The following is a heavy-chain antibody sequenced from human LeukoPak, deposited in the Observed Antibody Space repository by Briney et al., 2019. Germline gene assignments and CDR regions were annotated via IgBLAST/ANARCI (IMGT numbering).Heavy chain of an antibody. CDR1: GGSISSGGYY. CDR2: IYYSGST. Sequence: SETLSLTCTVSGGSISSGGYYWSWIRQHPGKGLEWIGYIYYSGSTYYNPSLKSRVTISVDTSKNQFSLKLSSVTTADTAVYYFARVLTGYFDLWGRGTLVTVSS. CDR3: ARVLTGYFDL. J-gene: IGHJ2*01. V-gene: IGHV4-31*03. D-gene: IGHD1-20*01.